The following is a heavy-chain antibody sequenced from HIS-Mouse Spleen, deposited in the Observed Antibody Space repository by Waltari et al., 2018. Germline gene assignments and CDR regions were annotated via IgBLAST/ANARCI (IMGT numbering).Heavy chain of an antibody. D-gene: IGHD7-27*01. Sequence: QLQLQESGPGLVTPSETLSLTCTVSGGSISSSSYYWGWIRQPPGKGLEWIGSIYYSGSTYYNPSLKSRVTISVDTSKNQFSLKLSSVTAADTAVYYCARSRTGGWYFDLWGRGTLVTVSS. CDR2: IYYSGST. CDR3: ARSRTGGWYFDL. J-gene: IGHJ2*01. V-gene: IGHV4-39*07. CDR1: GGSISSSSYY.